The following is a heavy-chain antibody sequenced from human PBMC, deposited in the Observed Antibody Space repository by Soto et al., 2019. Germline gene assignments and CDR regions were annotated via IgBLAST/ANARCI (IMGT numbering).Heavy chain of an antibody. CDR2: IYYNGST. J-gene: IGHJ6*02. CDR1: GGSISNHY. CDR3: ACEDYGMGV. V-gene: IGHV4-59*11. Sequence: PSETLSLTYSVSGGSISNHYWSWIRQPPGKGLEWIGYIYYNGSTNYNPSLKSRVTISVDTSKNQFSLKLSSVTAADTAVYYCACEDYGMGVWGQGTTVTVSS.